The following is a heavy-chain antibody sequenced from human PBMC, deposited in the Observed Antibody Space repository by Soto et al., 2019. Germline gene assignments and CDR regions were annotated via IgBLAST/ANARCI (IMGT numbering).Heavy chain of an antibody. Sequence: EVQLVESGGGLVQPGRSLRLSCAASGFTFDDYAMHWVRQAPGKGLEWVSGISWNVGSIAYADSVKGRFTISRDNAKNSLYLPMNSLRAEDKALYYCAKGVAGWYYFDYWGQGTLVTVSS. CDR2: ISWNVGSI. V-gene: IGHV3-9*01. CDR3: AKGVAGWYYFDY. CDR1: GFTFDDYA. J-gene: IGHJ4*02. D-gene: IGHD3-3*01.